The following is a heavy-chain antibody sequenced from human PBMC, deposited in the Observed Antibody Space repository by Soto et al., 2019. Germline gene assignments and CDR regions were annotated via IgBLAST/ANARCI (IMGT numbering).Heavy chain of an antibody. CDR2: AYYSGTT. Sequence: GKGLEWIGYAYYSGTTNYNSSLKSRVTISIDTSKNQFSLTLNSVTAADTAVYYCACFLQAEDGIRAVRSVSAFLLNRASDL. J-gene: IGHJ2*01. V-gene: IGHV4-59*01. D-gene: IGHD2-2*01. CDR3: ACFLQAEDGIRAVRSVSAFLLNRASDL.